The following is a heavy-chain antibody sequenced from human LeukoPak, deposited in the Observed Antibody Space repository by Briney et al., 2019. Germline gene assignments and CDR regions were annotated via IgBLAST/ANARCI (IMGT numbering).Heavy chain of an antibody. J-gene: IGHJ4*02. D-gene: IGHD2-21*02. CDR2: INTDGGST. Sequence: PGGSLRLSCAAAGFTFSSYWMRWVRQAPGKGLVWVSRINTDGGSTDYADSVKGRFTISRDNAKNTLYLQMNSLRAEDTAVYYCTRDAGTAGAERLDYWGQGTLVTVSS. V-gene: IGHV3-74*01. CDR1: GFTFSSYW. CDR3: TRDAGTAGAERLDY.